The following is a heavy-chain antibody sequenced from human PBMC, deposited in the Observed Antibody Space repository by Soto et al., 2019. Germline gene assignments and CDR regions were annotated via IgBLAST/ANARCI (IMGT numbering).Heavy chain of an antibody. CDR3: ARGTARSSSWYWANDY. CDR1: GYTFTGYY. Sequence: QVQLVQSGAEVKKPGASVKVSCKASGYTFTGYYIYWVRQAPGQGLEWRGWINPNSGGTNYAQKFQGWVTMTRDTSINTAYMDLSRLKSDDTAVYYCARGTARSSSWYWANDYWGQGTLVTVSS. V-gene: IGHV1-2*04. J-gene: IGHJ4*02. D-gene: IGHD6-13*01. CDR2: INPNSGGT.